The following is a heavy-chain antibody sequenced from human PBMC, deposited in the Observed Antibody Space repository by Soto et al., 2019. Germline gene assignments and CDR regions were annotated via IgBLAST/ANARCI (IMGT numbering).Heavy chain of an antibody. CDR1: GGSISSSSYY. CDR2: IYYSGSS. J-gene: IGHJ3*02. D-gene: IGHD3-10*01. CDR3: ATLYYYGSWSVSAFDI. V-gene: IGHV4-39*01. Sequence: QLQLQESGPGLVKPSETLSLTCTVSGGSISSSSYYWGWIRQPPGKGLECIGSIYYSGSSYYNPSPNSRVTISVDTSTNQFSLQLSSVTAADTAVYYCATLYYYGSWSVSAFDIWGQGTMVTVSS.